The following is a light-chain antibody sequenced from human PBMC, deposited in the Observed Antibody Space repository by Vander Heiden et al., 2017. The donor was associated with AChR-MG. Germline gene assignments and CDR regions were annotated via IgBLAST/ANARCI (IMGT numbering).Light chain of an antibody. CDR2: DAS. J-gene: IGKJ4*01. V-gene: IGKV3-11*01. Sequence: ETALTQSPATLSLSPGQRATLSCRARQSVSSYLAWYQERPGQAPRLLIYDASKRATDVPARFSGSVSETDFTLTISRLEPEDFGVYYCQQRSNWPLTFGGGTKVEIK. CDR1: QSVSSY. CDR3: QQRSNWPLT.